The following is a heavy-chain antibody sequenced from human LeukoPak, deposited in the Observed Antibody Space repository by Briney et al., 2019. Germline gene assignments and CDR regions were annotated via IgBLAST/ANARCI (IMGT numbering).Heavy chain of an antibody. J-gene: IGHJ4*02. D-gene: IGHD6-6*01. Sequence: SETLSLTCTVSGGSISSYYWSWIRQPPGKGLEWIGYIYYSGSTNYNPSLKSRVTISVDTSKIQFSLKLSSVTAADTAVYYCARYSSSSVSYFDYWGQGTLVTVSS. V-gene: IGHV4-59*01. CDR1: GGSISSYY. CDR2: IYYSGST. CDR3: ARYSSSSVSYFDY.